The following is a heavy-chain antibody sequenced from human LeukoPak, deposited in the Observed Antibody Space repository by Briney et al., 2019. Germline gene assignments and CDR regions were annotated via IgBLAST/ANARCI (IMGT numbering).Heavy chain of an antibody. Sequence: SETLSLTCTVSAGSISSYYWSWIRQPPGKGLEWIVYIYYSGSNNYHTSLKSRATISVDTSKNQFSLKLSSVTAADTAVYYCARRAWYYDSSGNAFDIWGQGKMVTVSS. CDR3: ARRAWYYDSSGNAFDI. V-gene: IGHV4-59*08. D-gene: IGHD3-22*01. CDR2: IYYSGSN. J-gene: IGHJ3*02. CDR1: AGSISSYY.